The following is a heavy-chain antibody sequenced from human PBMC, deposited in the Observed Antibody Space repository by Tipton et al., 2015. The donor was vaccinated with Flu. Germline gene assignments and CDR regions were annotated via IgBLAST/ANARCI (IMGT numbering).Heavy chain of an antibody. V-gene: IGHV4-61*02. Sequence: TLSLTCTVSGASISIGAYYWTWIRRPADKGLEWIGRIYTGGGTNYNPSLKSRVTISIDTSKNQFSLRLSSVTAADTAVYYWARRVAGSGMAVWGQGTTVTVSS. CDR3: ARRVAGSGMAV. CDR2: IYTGGGT. J-gene: IGHJ6*02. CDR1: GASISIGAYY. D-gene: IGHD3-10*01.